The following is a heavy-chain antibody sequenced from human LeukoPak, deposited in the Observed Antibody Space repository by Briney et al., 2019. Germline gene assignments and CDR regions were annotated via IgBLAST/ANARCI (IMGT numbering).Heavy chain of an antibody. Sequence: PGGSLRLSCAASGFTFNDYYMSWIRQAPGKGLEWVSYISSSGTTIYYADSVKGRFTISRDNAKNALHLQMNSLRAEDTAVYYCARVFWETVNTGYYSDFWGPGTLVTVSS. J-gene: IGHJ4*02. D-gene: IGHD3-22*01. CDR3: ARVFWETVNTGYYSDF. V-gene: IGHV3-11*04. CDR2: ISSSGTTI. CDR1: GFTFNDYY.